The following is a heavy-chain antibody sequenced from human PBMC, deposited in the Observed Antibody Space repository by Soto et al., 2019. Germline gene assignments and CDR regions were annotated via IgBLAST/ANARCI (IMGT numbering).Heavy chain of an antibody. CDR1: GFTFSSYA. Sequence: GGSLRLSCAASGFTFSSYAMHWVRQAPGKGLEWVAVISYDGSNKYYADSVKGRFTISRDNSKNTLYLQMNSLRAEDTAVYYCARDRYSSGWYADYWGQGTLVTVSS. V-gene: IGHV3-30-3*01. D-gene: IGHD6-19*01. J-gene: IGHJ4*02. CDR3: ARDRYSSGWYADY. CDR2: ISYDGSNK.